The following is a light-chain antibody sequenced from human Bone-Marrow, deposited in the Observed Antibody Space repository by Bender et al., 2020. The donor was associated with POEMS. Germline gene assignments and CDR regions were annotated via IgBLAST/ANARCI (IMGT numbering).Light chain of an antibody. CDR1: NSDIGTYNY. Sequence: QSALTQPASVSGSPGQSITISCTGTNSDIGTYNYVSWYQQHPGQAPKLLIYDVNNRPSGVSNRFSGSKSGNTASLTISGLQAEDEADYYCSSYRISDTHVLFGGGTKLSVL. CDR3: SSYRISDTHVL. V-gene: IGLV2-14*01. J-gene: IGLJ2*01. CDR2: DVN.